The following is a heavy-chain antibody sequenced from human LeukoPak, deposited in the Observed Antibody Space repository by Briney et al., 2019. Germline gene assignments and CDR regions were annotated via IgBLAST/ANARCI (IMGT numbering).Heavy chain of an antibody. Sequence: PSETLSLTCTVSGGSISSYYWSWIRQPPGKGLEWIGYIYYTGNTNYNPSLKSRVTISVDTSKNQFSLKLYSVTAADTAVYYCARLPGDGADWGQGTLVTVSS. J-gene: IGHJ4*02. CDR1: GGSISSYY. CDR2: IYYTGNT. D-gene: IGHD3-10*01. CDR3: ARLPGDGAD. V-gene: IGHV4-59*08.